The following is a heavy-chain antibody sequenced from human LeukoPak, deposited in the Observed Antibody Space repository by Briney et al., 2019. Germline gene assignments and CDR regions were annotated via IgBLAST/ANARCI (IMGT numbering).Heavy chain of an antibody. CDR1: GGSISSGDYY. Sequence: SETLSLTCTVSGGSISSGDYYWSWIRQPPGKGLEWIGYIYYSGSTYYNPSLKSRVTISVDTSKIQFSLKLSSVTAADTAVYYCARGSWHGSGSYYSLFGSWGQGTLVTVSS. CDR3: ARGSWHGSGSYYSLFGS. V-gene: IGHV4-30-4*01. D-gene: IGHD3-10*01. CDR2: IYYSGST. J-gene: IGHJ5*02.